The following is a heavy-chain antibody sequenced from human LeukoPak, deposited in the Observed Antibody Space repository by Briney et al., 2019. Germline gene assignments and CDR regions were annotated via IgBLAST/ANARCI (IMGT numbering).Heavy chain of an antibody. CDR1: GFTFSNAW. J-gene: IGHJ4*02. CDR2: IRSKTDGGTT. V-gene: IGHV3-15*01. CDR3: TTYRHNYDSSGYDY. D-gene: IGHD3-22*01. Sequence: GGSLRLSCAASGFTFSNAWMSWVRQAPGKGLEWLGRIRSKTDGGTTDYAAPVKGRFTISRDDSKNTLYLQMNSLKSEDTAVYYCTTYRHNYDSSGYDYWGQGTLVTVSS.